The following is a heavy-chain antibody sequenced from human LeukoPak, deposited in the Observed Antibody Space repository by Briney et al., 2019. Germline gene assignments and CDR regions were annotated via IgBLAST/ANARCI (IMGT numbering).Heavy chain of an antibody. J-gene: IGHJ6*02. CDR2: INPSGGST. CDR1: GYTFTSYY. D-gene: IGHD2-2*01. V-gene: IGHV1-46*01. CDR3: ARGSSTSNYYYYYGMDV. Sequence: ASVKVSCKASGYTFTSYYMHWVRQAPGQGLEWMGIINPSGGSTSYAQKFQGRVTVTRDTSTSTVYMELSSLRSEDTAVYYCARGSSTSNYYYYYGMDVWGQGTTVTVSS.